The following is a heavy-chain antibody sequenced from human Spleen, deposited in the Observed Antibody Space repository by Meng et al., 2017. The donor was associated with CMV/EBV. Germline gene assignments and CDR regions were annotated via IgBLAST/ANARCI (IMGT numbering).Heavy chain of an antibody. Sequence: SVKVSCKPSGGTLSSYAISWVRQAPGQGLEWMGGIIRILDIANYAQKFQGRVTMTRDTSISTAYMELSRLRSDDTAVYYCARGLGCSSASCNYYYGLDVWGQGTTVTVSS. V-gene: IGHV1-69*10. CDR1: GGTLSSYA. CDR2: IIRILDIA. J-gene: IGHJ6*02. D-gene: IGHD2-2*01. CDR3: ARGLGCSSASCNYYYGLDV.